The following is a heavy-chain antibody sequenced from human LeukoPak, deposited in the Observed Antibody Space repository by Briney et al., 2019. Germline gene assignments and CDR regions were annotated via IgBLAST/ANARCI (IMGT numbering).Heavy chain of an antibody. Sequence: ASVKVSCKASGYTFTSYYMHWVRQAPGQGLEWMGIINPSGGSTSDAQKFQGRVTMTRDTSTSTVYMELSRLRSEETAVYYCARPEQSYYYGSGSFDAFDIWGQGTMVTVSS. CDR1: GYTFTSYY. J-gene: IGHJ3*02. CDR2: INPSGGST. V-gene: IGHV1-46*01. D-gene: IGHD3-10*01. CDR3: ARPEQSYYYGSGSFDAFDI.